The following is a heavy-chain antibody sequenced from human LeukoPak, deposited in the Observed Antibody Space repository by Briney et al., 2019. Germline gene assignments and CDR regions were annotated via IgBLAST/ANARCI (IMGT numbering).Heavy chain of an antibody. Sequence: PGGSLRLSCAASGFTFIDAWMTWVRQAPGKGLEWVGRIKSKTDGGTTDYAAPVKGRFTISRDDSKDTLYLQMNGLKSEDTAVYHCATSSSHSYGYPGHYFDYWGQGTLVTVSS. V-gene: IGHV3-15*01. CDR1: GFTFIDAW. J-gene: IGHJ4*02. CDR2: IKSKTDGGTT. CDR3: ATSSSHSYGYPGHYFDY. D-gene: IGHD5-18*01.